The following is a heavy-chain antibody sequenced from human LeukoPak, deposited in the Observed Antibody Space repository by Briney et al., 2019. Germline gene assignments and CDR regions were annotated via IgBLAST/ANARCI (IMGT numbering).Heavy chain of an antibody. J-gene: IGHJ6*02. V-gene: IGHV3-30*18. Sequence: GGSLRLSCAASGFTFSTYAMHWVRQAPGKGLEWVAVISRDGSSAFYTDSVKGRFTVSRDSSSNTLYLQVSSLRTEDTAVYYCAKNRQDGYTSYWSKFNPYALDVWGQGTTVTVSS. CDR2: ISRDGSSA. D-gene: IGHD6-13*01. CDR3: AKNRQDGYTSYWSKFNPYALDV. CDR1: GFTFSTYA.